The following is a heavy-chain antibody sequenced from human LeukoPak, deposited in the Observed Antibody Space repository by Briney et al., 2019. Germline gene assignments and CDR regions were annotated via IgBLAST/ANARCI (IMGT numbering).Heavy chain of an antibody. V-gene: IGHV1-18*01. CDR1: GYTFTNYG. CDR2: ISAYTGNT. D-gene: IGHD3-22*01. CDR3: ARSGVGYFYDNTGYYPLDY. J-gene: IGHJ4*02. Sequence: GASVKVSCKASGYTFTNYGICWVRQAPGQGLEWMGWISAYTGNTNYAQNFQDRVTMTTDTSTSTAFMELRSLRSDDTAVYYCARSGVGYFYDNTGYYPLDYWGQGTLVTVSS.